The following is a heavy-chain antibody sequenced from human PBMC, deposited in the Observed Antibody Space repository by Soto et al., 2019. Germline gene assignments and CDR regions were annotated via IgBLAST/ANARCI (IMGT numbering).Heavy chain of an antibody. Sequence: QVQLVQSGAEVKKPGSSVKVSCKASGGTFSSYAISWVRQAPGQGLEWMGGIIPIFGTANYAQKFQGRVTITADESTSTAYMEPSSLRSEDTAVYYCARLVDTAMVRGRIVDYWGQGTLVTVST. CDR2: IIPIFGTA. J-gene: IGHJ4*02. CDR1: GGTFSSYA. D-gene: IGHD5-18*01. V-gene: IGHV1-69*12. CDR3: ARLVDTAMVRGRIVDY.